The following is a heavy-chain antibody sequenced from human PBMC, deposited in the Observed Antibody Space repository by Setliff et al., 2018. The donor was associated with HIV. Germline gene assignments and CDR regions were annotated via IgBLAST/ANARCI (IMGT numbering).Heavy chain of an antibody. Sequence: ASVKVSCKASGYSLSTYAISWVRQAPGQGLEWMGWIDSNNGNRNFAQKFRGRVTMTTDISTNTAYMEVRSLSFDDTAVYYCVRLTADRTNYYCYMDVWG. CDR3: VRLTADRTNYYCYMDV. J-gene: IGHJ6*03. CDR2: IDSNNGNR. V-gene: IGHV1-18*01. CDR1: GYSLSTYA. D-gene: IGHD2-8*01.